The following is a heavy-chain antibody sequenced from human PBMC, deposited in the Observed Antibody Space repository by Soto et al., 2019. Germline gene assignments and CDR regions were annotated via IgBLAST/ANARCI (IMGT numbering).Heavy chain of an antibody. CDR2: IYYSGST. CDR1: GGSISSYY. D-gene: IGHD3-9*01. J-gene: IGHJ4*02. Sequence: ASETLSLTCTVSGGSISSYYWSWIRQPPGKGLEWIGYIYYSGSTNYNPSLKSRVTISVDTSKNQFSLKLSSVTAADTAVYYCARVTLLRYFDWSFDYWGQGTLVTVSS. CDR3: ARVTLLRYFDWSFDY. V-gene: IGHV4-59*01.